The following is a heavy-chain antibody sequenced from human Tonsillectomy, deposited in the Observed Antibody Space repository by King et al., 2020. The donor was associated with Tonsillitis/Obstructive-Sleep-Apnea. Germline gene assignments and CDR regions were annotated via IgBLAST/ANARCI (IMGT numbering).Heavy chain of an antibody. D-gene: IGHD3-10*01. V-gene: IGHV3-66*01. Sequence: QLVQSGGGLVQPGGSLRLSCAASGFTVSSNYMSWVRQAPGKGLEWVSVIYSGGSTYYADSVKGRFTISRDNSKNTLYLQMNSLRAEDTAVYYCARDKAITMVQGVIPYYYYMDVWGKGTTVTVSS. CDR3: ARDKAITMVQGVIPYYYYMDV. CDR2: IYSGGST. CDR1: GFTVSSNY. J-gene: IGHJ6*03.